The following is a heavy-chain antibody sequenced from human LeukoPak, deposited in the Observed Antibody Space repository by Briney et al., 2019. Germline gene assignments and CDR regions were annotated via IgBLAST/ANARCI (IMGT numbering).Heavy chain of an antibody. J-gene: IGHJ4*02. D-gene: IGHD4-17*01. CDR2: IIPIFGTA. CDR3: ARDKGFGDVDYGDYGFDS. CDR1: GGTFSSYA. Sequence: GASVKVSCKASGGTFSSYAISWVRQAPGQGLEWMGGIIPIFGTANYAQKFQGRVTITADESTSTAYMELSSLRFEDTATYYCARDKGFGDVDYGDYGFDSWGQGSLISVSS. V-gene: IGHV1-69*13.